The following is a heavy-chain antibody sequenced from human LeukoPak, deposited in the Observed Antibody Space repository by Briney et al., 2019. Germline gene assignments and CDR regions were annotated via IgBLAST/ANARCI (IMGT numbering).Heavy chain of an antibody. CDR2: ISGSGVST. Sequence: GGSLRLSCAASGFTFSSYAMSWVRQAPGKGLEWVSAISGSGVSTYYADSVKGRFTISRDNSKNTLYLQMNSLRAEDTAVYYCARDRGRGNYGGRGWFDPWGQGTLVTVSS. CDR3: ARDRGRGNYGGRGWFDP. V-gene: IGHV3-23*01. D-gene: IGHD4-23*01. J-gene: IGHJ5*02. CDR1: GFTFSSYA.